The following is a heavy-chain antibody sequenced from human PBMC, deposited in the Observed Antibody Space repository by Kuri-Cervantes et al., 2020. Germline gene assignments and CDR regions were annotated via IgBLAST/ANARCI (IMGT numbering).Heavy chain of an antibody. Sequence: SGPTLVKPTQTLTLTCTFSGFSLSTSGVGVGWIRQPPGKALEWLALIYWDDDKRYSPSLKSRLTITKDTSKNQVVLTMTNMDPVDTATYYCAHRQIVATISDFWFDYWAREPWSPSPQ. J-gene: IGHJ4*02. D-gene: IGHD5-12*01. V-gene: IGHV2-5*02. CDR2: IYWDDDK. CDR1: GFSLSTSGVG. CDR3: AHRQIVATISDFWFDY.